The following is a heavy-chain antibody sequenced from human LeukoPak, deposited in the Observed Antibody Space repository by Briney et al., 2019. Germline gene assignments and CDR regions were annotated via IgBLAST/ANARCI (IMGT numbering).Heavy chain of an antibody. J-gene: IGHJ6*02. CDR2: IYTSGST. CDR3: ARASVSVGYYYYGMDV. V-gene: IGHV4-4*07. Sequence: PSQTLSLTCTVSGGSISSYYWSWIRQPAGKGLEWIGRIYTSGSTNYNPSLKSRVTMSVDTSKNQFFLRQSSGTGADTAVYYCARASVSVGYYYYGMDVWGQGTTVTASS. CDR1: GGSISSYY. D-gene: IGHD1-26*01.